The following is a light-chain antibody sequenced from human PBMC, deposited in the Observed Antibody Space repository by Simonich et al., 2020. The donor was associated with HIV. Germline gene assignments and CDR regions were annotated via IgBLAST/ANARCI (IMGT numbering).Light chain of an antibody. CDR3: QQRFNWPPYT. CDR2: DAS. J-gene: IGKJ2*01. CDR1: PSVSSY. V-gene: IGKV3-11*01. Sequence: EIVMTQSPATLSVSPGERATLSCRASPSVSSYLAWYQQKPGQAPRLLIYDASNRATGIPARFSGSGSGTDFTLTISSLEPEDFAVYYCQQRFNWPPYTFGQGTKLEI.